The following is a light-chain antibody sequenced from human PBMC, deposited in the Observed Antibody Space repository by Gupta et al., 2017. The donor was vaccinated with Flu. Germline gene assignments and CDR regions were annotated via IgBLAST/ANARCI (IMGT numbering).Light chain of an antibody. V-gene: IGLV2-14*01. Sequence: QSALSQPASVSGSPGQSITIPCTGTSSDVGGYDYVSWYQQPPGKAPKLMIYEVRSRPSGVSNRFSGSKSGNTASLTISGLQAEDEADYYCSSYTSSITRVFGTGTKVTVL. CDR3: SSYTSSITRV. J-gene: IGLJ1*01. CDR1: SSDVGGYDY. CDR2: EVR.